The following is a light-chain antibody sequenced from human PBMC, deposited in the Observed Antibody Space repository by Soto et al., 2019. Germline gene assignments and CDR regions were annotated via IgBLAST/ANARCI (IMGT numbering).Light chain of an antibody. Sequence: ALQMTQSPFSLSASVGDRVTITCRASQDIRTELGWYQQEPGKAPKLLIYGATTLQSGVPSRFSGSGSGTDFTLTISGLQPEDSETYYCLQDYTDPRTFGQGNEV. CDR2: GAT. CDR3: LQDYTDPRT. CDR1: QDIRTE. J-gene: IGKJ1*01. V-gene: IGKV1-6*01.